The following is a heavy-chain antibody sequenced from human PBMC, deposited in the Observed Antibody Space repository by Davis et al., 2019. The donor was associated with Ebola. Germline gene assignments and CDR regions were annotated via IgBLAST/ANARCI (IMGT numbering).Heavy chain of an antibody. V-gene: IGHV1-69*13. J-gene: IGHJ4*02. Sequence: AASVKVSCKASGGTFSSYAISWVRQAPGQGLEWMGGIIPIFGTANYAQKFQGRVTITADESTSTAYMELSSLRSEDTAVYYCARRWGFRGGGYFDYWGQGTLVTVSS. CDR1: GGTFSSYA. D-gene: IGHD2-21*01. CDR3: ARRWGFRGGGYFDY. CDR2: IIPIFGTA.